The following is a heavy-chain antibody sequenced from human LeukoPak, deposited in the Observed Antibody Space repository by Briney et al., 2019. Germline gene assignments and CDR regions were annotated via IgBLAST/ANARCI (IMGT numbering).Heavy chain of an antibody. V-gene: IGHV3-21*04. Sequence: GGSLRLSCAASGFTFSSYSMNWVRQAPGTGLEWVSSISSSSSYIYYADSVKGRFTISRDNAKNSLYLQMNSLRAEDTAVYYCAKDKQQLVPYFDYWGQGTLVTVSS. CDR1: GFTFSSYS. D-gene: IGHD6-13*01. CDR3: AKDKQQLVPYFDY. J-gene: IGHJ4*02. CDR2: ISSSSSYI.